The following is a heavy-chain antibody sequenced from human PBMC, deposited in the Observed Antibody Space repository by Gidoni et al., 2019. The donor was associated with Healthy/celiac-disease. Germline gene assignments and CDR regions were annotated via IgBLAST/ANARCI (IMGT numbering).Heavy chain of an antibody. Sequence: EVQLVESGGGLVQPGRSLRLSCAACGFTFDDYAMHWVRQAPGKGLGWVAGISWNSGSIGYADAVKGRFTISRDNAKNSLYLQMNSLRAEDTALYYCAKDRAGSGSSPLDYWGQGTLVTVSS. CDR1: GFTFDDYA. CDR3: AKDRAGSGSSPLDY. D-gene: IGHD3-10*01. J-gene: IGHJ4*02. CDR2: ISWNSGSI. V-gene: IGHV3-9*01.